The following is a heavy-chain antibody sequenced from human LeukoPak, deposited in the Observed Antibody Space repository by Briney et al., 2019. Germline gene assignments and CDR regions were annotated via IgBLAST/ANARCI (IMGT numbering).Heavy chain of an antibody. J-gene: IGHJ4*02. CDR3: AREVGGRYSSSWYEGY. CDR1: GFTFSSYA. CDR2: IRYDGSNR. Sequence: GGSLRLSCAASGFTFSSYAMHWVRQAPGKGLEWVAFIRYDGSNRYYADSVKGRFTISRDNSKNTLYLQMNSLRAEDTAVYYCAREVGGRYSSSWYEGYWGQGTLVTVSS. D-gene: IGHD6-13*01. V-gene: IGHV3-30*14.